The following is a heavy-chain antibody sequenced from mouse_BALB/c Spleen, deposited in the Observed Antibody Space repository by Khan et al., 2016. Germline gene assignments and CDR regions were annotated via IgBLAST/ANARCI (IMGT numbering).Heavy chain of an antibody. CDR1: GYSITSDYA. CDR2: ISYSGST. Sequence: VLLQESGPGLVKPSQSLSLTCTVSGYSITSDYAWNWIRQFPGNKLEWMGYISYSGSTSYNPSLKSRISITRDTSKNQFFLQLNSVTTEDTATSYCARYYDYDFDYWGQGTTLTVSS. D-gene: IGHD2-4*01. CDR3: ARYYDYDFDY. V-gene: IGHV3-2*02. J-gene: IGHJ2*01.